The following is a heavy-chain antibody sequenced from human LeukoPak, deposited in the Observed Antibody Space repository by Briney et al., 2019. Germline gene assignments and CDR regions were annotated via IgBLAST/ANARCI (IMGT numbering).Heavy chain of an antibody. V-gene: IGHV4-39*01. CDR2: IYYSGST. CDR1: GGSISSSSYY. Sequence: SETLSLTCTVSGGSISSSSYYWGWIRQPPGKGLEWIGSIYYSGSTYYNPSLKSRVTISVDTSKNQFSLKLSSVTAADTAVYYCAGTSCGGDCYRARGYFDLWGRGILVTVSS. J-gene: IGHJ2*01. D-gene: IGHD2-21*02. CDR3: AGTSCGGDCYRARGYFDL.